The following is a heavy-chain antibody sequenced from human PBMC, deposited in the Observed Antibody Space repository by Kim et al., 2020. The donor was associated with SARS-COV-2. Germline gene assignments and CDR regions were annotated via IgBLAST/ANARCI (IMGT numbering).Heavy chain of an antibody. D-gene: IGHD2-2*02. CDR3: VMGCSSTSCYTNYYGMDV. Sequence: KGRFTISRDNSKNMLYLQMSSLRAEDTAVYYCVMGCSSTSCYTNYYGMDVWGQGTTVTVSS. V-gene: IGHV3-64D*06. J-gene: IGHJ6*02.